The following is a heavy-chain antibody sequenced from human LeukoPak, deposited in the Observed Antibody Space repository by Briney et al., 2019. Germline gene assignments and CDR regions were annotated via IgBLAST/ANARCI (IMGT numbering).Heavy chain of an antibody. CDR2: IKSKTDGWTT. CDR1: GFTFSNAW. J-gene: IGHJ1*01. CDR3: TTDSEYFQH. V-gene: IGHV3-15*01. Sequence: GGSLRLSCAASGFTFSNAWMSWVHQAPGKGLEWVGRIKSKTDGWTTDYAAPVKGRFTISRDDSKNTLYLQMNSLKTEDTAVYYCTTDSEYFQHWGQGTLVTVSS.